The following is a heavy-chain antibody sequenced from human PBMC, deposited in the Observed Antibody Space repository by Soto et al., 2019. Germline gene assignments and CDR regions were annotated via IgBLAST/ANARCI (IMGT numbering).Heavy chain of an antibody. J-gene: IGHJ3*02. D-gene: IGHD3-22*01. CDR3: ARGGSMTVAVKIAFDI. Sequence: ASVQVSCETSGYIFTGHYLHWLRQAPGQGLEWMGWISPNNGDTDYAQKFQGRVTMTRETSMNTAYMDLSGLTFDDTAVYYCARGGSMTVAVKIAFDIWGQGTMVTVSS. V-gene: IGHV1-2*02. CDR1: GYIFTGHY. CDR2: ISPNNGDT.